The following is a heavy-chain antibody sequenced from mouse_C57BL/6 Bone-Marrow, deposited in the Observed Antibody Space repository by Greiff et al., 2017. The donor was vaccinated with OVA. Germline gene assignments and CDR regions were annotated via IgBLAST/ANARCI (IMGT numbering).Heavy chain of an antibody. V-gene: IGHV1-18*01. CDR1: GYTFTDYN. Sequence: VQLQQSGPELVKPGASVKIPCKASGYTFTDYNMDWVKQSHGKSLEWIGDINPNNGGTNYNQKFKGKATLTVDKSSSTAYMELRSLTSEDTAVYYCARSEGNPAWFAYWGKGTLVTVSA. CDR3: ARSEGNPAWFAY. CDR2: INPNNGGT. D-gene: IGHD2-1*01. J-gene: IGHJ3*01.